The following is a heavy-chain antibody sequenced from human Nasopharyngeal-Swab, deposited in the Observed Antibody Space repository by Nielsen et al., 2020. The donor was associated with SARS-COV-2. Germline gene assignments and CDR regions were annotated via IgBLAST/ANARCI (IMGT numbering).Heavy chain of an antibody. D-gene: IGHD5-12*01. CDR3: ARSSHQSEGYAFDY. CDR2: ISSSGSTI. V-gene: IGHV3-11*01. J-gene: IGHJ4*02. CDR1: GFTFSDYY. Sequence: GGSLRLSCAASGFTFSDYYMSWIRQAPGKGLEWVSYISSSGSTIYYADSVKGRFAISRDNAKNSLYLQMNSLRAEDTAVYYCARSSHQSEGYAFDYWGQGTLVTVSS.